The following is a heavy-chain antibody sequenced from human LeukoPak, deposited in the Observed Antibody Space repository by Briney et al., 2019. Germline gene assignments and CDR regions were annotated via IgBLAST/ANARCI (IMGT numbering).Heavy chain of an antibody. J-gene: IGHJ4*02. CDR1: GYTFTGYY. CDR3: ARGNWNDEGLVDY. CDR2: MNPNSGNT. D-gene: IGHD1-1*01. Sequence: ASVKVSCKASGYTFTGYYMHWVRQATGQGLEWMGWMNPNSGNTGYAQKFQGRVTMTRNTSISTAYMELSSLRSEDTAVYYCARGNWNDEGLVDYWGQGTLVTVSS. V-gene: IGHV1-8*02.